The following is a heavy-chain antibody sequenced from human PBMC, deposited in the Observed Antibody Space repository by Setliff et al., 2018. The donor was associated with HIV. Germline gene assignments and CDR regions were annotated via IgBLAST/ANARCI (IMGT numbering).Heavy chain of an antibody. CDR3: ATGIRVTGSDYFDY. J-gene: IGHJ4*02. CDR2: ISAYNGNT. V-gene: IGHV1-18*04. D-gene: IGHD3-10*01. Sequence: ASVKVSCKASGYLFTGYYMHWVRQAPGQGLEWMGWISAYNGNTNYAQKLRGRVTMTTDTSTSTAYMELRSLRSDDTAVYYCATGIRVTGSDYFDYWGQGTLVTVSS. CDR1: GYLFTGYY.